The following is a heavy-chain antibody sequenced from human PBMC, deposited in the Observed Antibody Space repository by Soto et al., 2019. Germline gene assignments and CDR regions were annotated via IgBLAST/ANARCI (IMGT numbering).Heavy chain of an antibody. Sequence: QVQLVQSGAEVKKPGASVKVSCKASGYTFTSYGISWVRQAPGQGLEWMGWISAYNGNTNYAQKLQGRVTMTTDTSTSTAYMELRSLRSXDTAVXYXAREFTIFGVVSYYYGMDVWGQGTTVTVSS. J-gene: IGHJ6*02. D-gene: IGHD3-3*01. CDR2: ISAYNGNT. CDR1: GYTFTSYG. CDR3: AREFTIFGVVSYYYGMDV. V-gene: IGHV1-18*01.